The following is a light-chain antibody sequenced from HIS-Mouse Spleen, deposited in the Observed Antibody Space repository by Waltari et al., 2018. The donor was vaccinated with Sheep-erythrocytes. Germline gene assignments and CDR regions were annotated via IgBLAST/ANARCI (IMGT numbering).Light chain of an antibody. V-gene: IGLV3-10*01. CDR1: ALQKKY. Sequence: SYELTQPPSVSVSPGQTARITCSGDALQKKYAYWYQQKSGQAPVLVIYEDSKRPYGIPEIFSGSSSGTMATLTISGAQVEDEADYYCYSTDSSGNHRVFGGGTKLTVL. CDR2: EDS. J-gene: IGLJ2*01. CDR3: YSTDSSGNHRV.